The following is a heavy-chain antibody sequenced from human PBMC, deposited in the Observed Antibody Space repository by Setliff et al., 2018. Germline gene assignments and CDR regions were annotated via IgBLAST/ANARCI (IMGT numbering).Heavy chain of an antibody. D-gene: IGHD6-13*01. Sequence: GGSLRLSCGASGFSFSSYEMNWVRQVPGKGLEWVSYISSSGSTIYYADSAKGRFTISRDNAKNALYLQMNSLRAEDTAVYYCARGSSWYVCKYWGQGTLVTVSS. V-gene: IGHV3-48*03. CDR1: GFSFSSYE. J-gene: IGHJ4*02. CDR3: ARGSSWYVCKY. CDR2: ISSSGSTI.